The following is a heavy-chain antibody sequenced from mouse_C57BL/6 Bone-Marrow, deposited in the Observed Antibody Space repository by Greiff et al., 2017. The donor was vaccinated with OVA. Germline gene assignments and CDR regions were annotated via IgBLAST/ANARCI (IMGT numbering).Heavy chain of an antibody. D-gene: IGHD2-1*01. CDR2: IDPENGDT. Sequence: VQLQLSGAELVRPGASVKLSCTASGFNIKDDYMHWVKQRPEQGLEWIGWIDPENGDTAYASKFQGKATIPADTSSNTAYLQLSSLTSEDTAVYYGTSYGNFDYWGQGTMLTVSA. J-gene: IGHJ2*01. CDR1: GFNIKDDY. CDR3: TSYGNFDY. V-gene: IGHV14-4*01.